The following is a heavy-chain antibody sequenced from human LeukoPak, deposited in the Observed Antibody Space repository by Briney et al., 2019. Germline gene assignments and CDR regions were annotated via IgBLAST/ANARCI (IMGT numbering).Heavy chain of an antibody. V-gene: IGHV3-30-3*01. J-gene: IGHJ6*02. CDR3: ARGLNYDFWSEVGYYYYGMDV. D-gene: IGHD3-3*01. CDR2: ISYDGSNK. CDR1: GFTFSSYA. Sequence: GRSLRLSCAASGFTFSSYAMHWVRQAPGKGLEWVAVISYDGSNKYYADSVKGRFTISRDNSKNTLYLQMNSLRAEDTAVYYCARGLNYDFWSEVGYYYYGMDVWGQGTTVTVSS.